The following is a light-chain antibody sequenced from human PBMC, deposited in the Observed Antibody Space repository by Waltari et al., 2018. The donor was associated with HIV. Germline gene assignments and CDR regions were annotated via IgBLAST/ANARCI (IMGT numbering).Light chain of an antibody. V-gene: IGKV3-15*01. CDR2: GAS. Sequence: ERVLTQSPVTLFVSPGERATLSCTASQNIGNNLAWYQYKPGQAPRLLLYGASTMATGIPARFSGGGSATEFTLTIDNLQSADSAFYYCQHYNTWPYTFGRGTKLVI. J-gene: IGKJ2*01. CDR3: QHYNTWPYT. CDR1: QNIGNN.